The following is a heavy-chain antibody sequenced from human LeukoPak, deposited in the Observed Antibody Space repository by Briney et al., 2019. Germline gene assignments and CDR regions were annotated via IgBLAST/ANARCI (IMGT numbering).Heavy chain of an antibody. D-gene: IGHD2-2*01. Sequence: GASVKVSCKASGYTFTSYGISWVRQAPGQGLEWMGWISAYNGNTNYAQKLQGRVTMTTDTSTSTAYMELRSLRSDDTAVYYCARVPWEYCSSTSCYSNWFDPWGQGTLVTVSS. V-gene: IGHV1-18*01. CDR3: ARVPWEYCSSTSCYSNWFDP. CDR1: GYTFTSYG. CDR2: ISAYNGNT. J-gene: IGHJ5*02.